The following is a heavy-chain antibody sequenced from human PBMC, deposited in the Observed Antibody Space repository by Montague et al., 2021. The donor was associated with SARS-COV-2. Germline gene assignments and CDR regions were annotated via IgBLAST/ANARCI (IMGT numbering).Heavy chain of an antibody. CDR2: IYYSGST. Sequence: SETLSLTCTVSGGSISSSSYYWGWIRQPPGKGLEWIGSIYYSGSTYYNPSLKSRVTISVDTSKNQFSLKLSSVTAADTAVYYCARQRRGGLVSTPRFFDYWGQGTLVT. CDR3: ARQRRGGLVSTPRFFDY. CDR1: GGSISSSSYY. J-gene: IGHJ4*02. D-gene: IGHD6-19*01. V-gene: IGHV4-39*01.